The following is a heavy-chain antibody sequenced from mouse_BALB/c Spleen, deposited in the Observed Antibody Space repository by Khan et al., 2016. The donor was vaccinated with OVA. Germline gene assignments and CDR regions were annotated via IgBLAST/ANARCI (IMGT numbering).Heavy chain of an antibody. CDR1: GYTFTSYT. J-gene: IGHJ3*01. CDR3: ARDRAYYRNDGWVDY. Sequence: QVQLKESGAELARPGASVKMSCKASGYTFTSYTIHWIKQRPGQGLEWIGFINPSSGYTNYKQKFKDKATLTADKSSTTAYMQLSSLTSDDSAVYYCARDRAYYRNDGWVDYWGQGTLVTVSA. V-gene: IGHV1-4*01. D-gene: IGHD2-14*01. CDR2: INPSSGYT.